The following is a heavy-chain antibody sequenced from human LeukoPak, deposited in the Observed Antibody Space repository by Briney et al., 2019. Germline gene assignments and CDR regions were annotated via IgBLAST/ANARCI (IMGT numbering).Heavy chain of an antibody. CDR2: ISHDGSNK. J-gene: IGHJ4*02. D-gene: IGHD6-13*01. Sequence: GGSLRLSCAASGFTFSSYAMHWVRQAPGKGLEWVAVISHDGSNKYYADSVKGRFTISRDNSKNTLYLQMNSLRAEDTAVYYCARDRQYSSSWLYFDYWGQGTLVTVSS. CDR3: ARDRQYSSSWLYFDY. V-gene: IGHV3-30-3*01. CDR1: GFTFSSYA.